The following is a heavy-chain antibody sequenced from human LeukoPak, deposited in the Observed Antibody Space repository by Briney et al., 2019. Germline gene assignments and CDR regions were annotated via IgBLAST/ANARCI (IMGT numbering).Heavy chain of an antibody. CDR1: GYTFTSYG. CDR3: ARDLTIFGVYYYMDV. Sequence: ASVKVSCKASGYTFTSYGISWVRQAPGQGLEWMGWISAHNGNTNYAQKLQGRVTMTTDTSTSTAYMELRSLRSDDTAVYYCARDLTIFGVYYYMDVWGKGTTVTVYS. CDR2: ISAHNGNT. J-gene: IGHJ6*03. V-gene: IGHV1-18*01. D-gene: IGHD3-3*01.